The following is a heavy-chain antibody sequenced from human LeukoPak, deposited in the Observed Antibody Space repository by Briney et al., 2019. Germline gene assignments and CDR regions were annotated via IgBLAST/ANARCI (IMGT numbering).Heavy chain of an antibody. CDR3: ARSVVRGVIAFGY. J-gene: IGHJ4*02. D-gene: IGHD3-10*01. CDR1: GGCISSGDYY. CDR2: IYYSGST. V-gene: IGHV4-31*03. Sequence: SETLSLTCTVSGGCISSGDYYWSWIRQHPGKGLEWIGYIYYSGSTYYNPSLKSRVTISVDTSKNQFSLKLSSVTAADTAVYYCARSVVRGVIAFGYWGQGTLVTVSS.